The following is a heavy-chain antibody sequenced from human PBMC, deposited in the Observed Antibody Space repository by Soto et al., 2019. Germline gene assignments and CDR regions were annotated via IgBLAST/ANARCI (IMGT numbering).Heavy chain of an antibody. CDR3: ASADLGYCSSGSCRNAFDI. D-gene: IGHD2-15*01. CDR1: GYTLTEVS. CDR2: FDPEDGEI. J-gene: IGHJ3*02. V-gene: IGHV1-24*01. Sequence: ASVKVSCKISGYTLTEVSMHWVRQAPGKGLDWMGGFDPEDGEIIYAQKFQGRVTMTEDTSTDTAYMELSSLRSEDTAVYYCASADLGYCSSGSCRNAFDIWGQGTMVTVSS.